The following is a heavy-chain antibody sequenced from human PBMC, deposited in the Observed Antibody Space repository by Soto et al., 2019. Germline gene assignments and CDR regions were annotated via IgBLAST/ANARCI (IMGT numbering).Heavy chain of an antibody. J-gene: IGHJ4*02. CDR2: ISGSGGDT. V-gene: IGHV3-23*01. CDR3: AKRYCTTTSCVREIDY. CDR1: GFTFTNYA. Sequence: GGSLRLSCAPSGFTFTNYAMTLVRQAPGKGLEWVSTISGSGGDTYYADSIKGRCTISSDNSKNTLYLQMSSLSAGDTAVYYCAKRYCTTTSCVREIDYWGQGPLVAVSS. D-gene: IGHD2-2*01.